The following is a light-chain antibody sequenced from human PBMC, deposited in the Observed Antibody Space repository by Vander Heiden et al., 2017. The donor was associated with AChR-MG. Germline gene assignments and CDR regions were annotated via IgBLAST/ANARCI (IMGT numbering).Light chain of an antibody. CDR1: QSISSY. CDR2: AAS. J-gene: IGKJ2*01. V-gene: IGKV1-39*01. CDR3: QQSYSTPST. Sequence: IQMTQSPSPLSASVGDRVTITCRASQSISSYLNWYQQKPGKAPKLLIYAASSLQSGVPSRFSGSGSGTDFTLTISSLQPEDFATYYCQQSYSTPSTFGQGTKLEIK.